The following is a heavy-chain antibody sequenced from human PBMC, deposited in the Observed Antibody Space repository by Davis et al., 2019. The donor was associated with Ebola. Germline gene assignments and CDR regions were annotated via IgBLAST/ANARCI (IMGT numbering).Heavy chain of an antibody. D-gene: IGHD3-3*01. CDR3: ARDADITICGVVIIYYYGMDV. CDR2: ISAYNGNT. Sequence: ASVKVSCKASGYTFTSYGISWVRQAPGQGLEWMGWISAYNGNTNYAQKLQGRVTMTTDTSTSTAYMELRSLRSDDTAVYYWARDADITICGVVIIYYYGMDVWGQGTTVTVSS. J-gene: IGHJ6*02. V-gene: IGHV1-18*01. CDR1: GYTFTSYG.